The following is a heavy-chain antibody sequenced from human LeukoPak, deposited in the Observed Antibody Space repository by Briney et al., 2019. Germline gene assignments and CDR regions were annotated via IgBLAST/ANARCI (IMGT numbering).Heavy chain of an antibody. CDR2: ISWNSGSI. V-gene: IGHV3-9*01. CDR3: ANLGSAGCRRITSCSAYMDV. CDR1: GFTFDDYA. Sequence: GRSLRLSCAASGFTFDDYAMHWVRQAPGKGLEWVSGISWNSGSIGYADSVKGRFTISRDNAKNSLYLQMNSLRDEDTALYYCANLGSAGCRRITSCSAYMDVWGKGITVTVSS. D-gene: IGHD2-2*01. J-gene: IGHJ6*03.